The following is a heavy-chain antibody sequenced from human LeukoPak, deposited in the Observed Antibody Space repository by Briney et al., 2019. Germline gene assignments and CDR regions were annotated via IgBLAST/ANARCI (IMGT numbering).Heavy chain of an antibody. Sequence: GGSLRLSCAASGFTFSDCYMSWIRQAPGKGLEWVSYISSSGSTIYYADSVKGRFTISRDNAKNSLYLQMNSLRAEDTAVYYCARDGNYYDSSGYFNFDYWGQGTLVTVSS. D-gene: IGHD3-22*01. CDR3: ARDGNYYDSSGYFNFDY. CDR1: GFTFSDCY. J-gene: IGHJ4*02. V-gene: IGHV3-11*01. CDR2: ISSSGSTI.